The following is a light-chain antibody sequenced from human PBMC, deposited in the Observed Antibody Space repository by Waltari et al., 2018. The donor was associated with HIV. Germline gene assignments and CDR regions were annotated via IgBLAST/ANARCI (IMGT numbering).Light chain of an antibody. J-gene: IGLJ3*02. Sequence: QSALTQPASVSGSPGQSVTVSCPGSGKDLGTFDYVSWFQQPPAKAPQLIIFDVSKRPSGISDRFSASKSGNTASLTISGLQPEDEADYFCCSYTSSDTWVFGGGTKVTVL. CDR1: GKDLGTFDY. V-gene: IGLV2-14*03. CDR3: CSYTSSDTWV. CDR2: DVS.